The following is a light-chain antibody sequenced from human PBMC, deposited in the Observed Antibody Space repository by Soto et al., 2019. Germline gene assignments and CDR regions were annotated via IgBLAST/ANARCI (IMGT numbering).Light chain of an antibody. J-gene: IGKJ5*01. Sequence: EIVLTQSPATLSVSPGERATLSCRASQSVDSNLAWYQQKPGQPPRLLIYDASTRATGIPARISGSGSGTELTLTISSLQSEDFAVYYCQQYNNWRTFSQGTRLEIK. CDR3: QQYNNWRT. CDR2: DAS. CDR1: QSVDSN. V-gene: IGKV3-15*01.